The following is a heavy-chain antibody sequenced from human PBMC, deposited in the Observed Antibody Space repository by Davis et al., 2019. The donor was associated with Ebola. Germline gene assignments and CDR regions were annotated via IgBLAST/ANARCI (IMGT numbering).Heavy chain of an antibody. CDR2: IYYSGST. D-gene: IGHD3-16*01. V-gene: IGHV4-39*07. Sequence: GSLRLSCTVSGGSISSSSYYWGWIRQPPGKGLEWIGSIYYSGSTYYNPSLKSRVTISVDTSKNQFSLKLSSVTAADTAVYYCARDGASHEGLAFDYWGQGTLVTVSS. CDR1: GGSISSSSYY. J-gene: IGHJ4*02. CDR3: ARDGASHEGLAFDY.